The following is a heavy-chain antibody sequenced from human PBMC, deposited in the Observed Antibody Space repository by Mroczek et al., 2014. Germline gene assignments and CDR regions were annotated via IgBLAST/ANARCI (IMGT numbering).Heavy chain of an antibody. Sequence: ESGGGVVQPGRSLRLSCAASGFTFSSYAMHWVRQAPGKGLEWVAVISYDGSNKYYADSVKGRFTISRDNSKNTLYLQMNSLRAEDTAVYYCAREGGSYFLFGYWGQGTLVTVSS. CDR2: ISYDGSNK. CDR3: AREGGSYFLFGY. J-gene: IGHJ4*02. CDR1: GFTFSSYA. V-gene: IGHV3-30-3*01. D-gene: IGHD1-26*01.